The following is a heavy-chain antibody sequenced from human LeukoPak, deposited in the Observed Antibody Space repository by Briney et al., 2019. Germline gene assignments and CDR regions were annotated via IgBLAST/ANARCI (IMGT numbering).Heavy chain of an antibody. CDR1: GFTFSNAW. J-gene: IGHJ3*01. V-gene: IGHV3-15*01. D-gene: IGHD7-27*01. CDR2: IKSTTDGGTT. Sequence: GGSLRLSCAASGFTFSNAWMSWVRQAPEEGLEWVGRIKSTTDGGTTDYAATVKGRFTISRDDSKNTLYLQMNSLKTEDTAVYYCTTDRSGLIQEGGQGTMVTVSS. CDR3: TTDRSGLIQE.